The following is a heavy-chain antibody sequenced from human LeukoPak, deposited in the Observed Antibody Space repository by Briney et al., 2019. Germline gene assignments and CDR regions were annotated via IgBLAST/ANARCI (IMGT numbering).Heavy chain of an antibody. V-gene: IGHV4-39*01. CDR1: GASVSSGHYY. CDR2: IYSTGTT. J-gene: IGHJ4*02. Sequence: SETLSFTCTVSGASVSSGHYYWGWIRQPPGKGLEWIGSIYSTGTTYYNPSLKSRVIISIDTSKNQFSLNLSSVTAADTSVYYCARRKDFWSGLVNYWGQGTLVTVSS. D-gene: IGHD3-3*01. CDR3: ARRKDFWSGLVNY.